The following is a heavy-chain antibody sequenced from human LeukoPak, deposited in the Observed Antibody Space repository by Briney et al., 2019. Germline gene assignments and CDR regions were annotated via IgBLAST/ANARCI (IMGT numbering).Heavy chain of an antibody. V-gene: IGHV1-2*02. J-gene: IGHJ4*02. CDR2: INPNSGGT. CDR1: GYTFTGYY. CDR3: ARDPFTYYDFWSGYYGFDY. Sequence: GASVKVSCKAFGYTFTGYYMHWVRQAPGQGLEWMGWINPNSGGTNYAQKFQGRVTMSRDTYISTAYMELSRLRSDDTAVYYCARDPFTYYDFWSGYYGFDYWGQGTLVTVSS. D-gene: IGHD3-3*01.